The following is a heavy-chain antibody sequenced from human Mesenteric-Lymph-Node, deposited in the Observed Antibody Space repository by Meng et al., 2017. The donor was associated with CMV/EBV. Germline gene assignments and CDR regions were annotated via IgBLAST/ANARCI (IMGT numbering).Heavy chain of an antibody. CDR1: GYSFIGYY. V-gene: IGHV1-2*02. CDR2: INPNSGGT. D-gene: IGHD5-18*01. J-gene: IGHJ6*02. CDR3: ARVRKGGYSYGLYYYYGMDV. Sequence: ASVKVSCKASGYSFIGYYMHWVRQTPGQGLEWMGWINPNSGGTNYTQKFQGRVTMTRDTSISTAYMELSRLRSDDTAVFYCARVRKGGYSYGLYYYYGMDVWGQGTTVTVSS.